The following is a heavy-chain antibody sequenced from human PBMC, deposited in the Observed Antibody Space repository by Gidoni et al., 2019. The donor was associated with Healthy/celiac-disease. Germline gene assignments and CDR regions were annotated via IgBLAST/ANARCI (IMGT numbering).Heavy chain of an antibody. CDR1: GCTGGINY. D-gene: IGHD3-10*02. CDR3: AECLEV. Sequence: GCTGGINYSGRVRQTPGKRLEWVTVVYTGRSTYYANSVTGRSTISSDYSKNTLYQRKSSLRAEGTAVSYCAECLEVGGQGTLVTVSS. CDR2: VYTGRST. J-gene: IGHJ4*02. V-gene: IGHV3-66*02.